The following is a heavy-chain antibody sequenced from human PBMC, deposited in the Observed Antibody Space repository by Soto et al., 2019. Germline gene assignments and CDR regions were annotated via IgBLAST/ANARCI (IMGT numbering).Heavy chain of an antibody. J-gene: IGHJ6*02. V-gene: IGHV1-46*01. CDR2: INPFDGSR. D-gene: IGHD5-12*01. CDR1: GYTFTSYD. CDR3: AEIHSGYPESYGMDV. Sequence: KYVASVKVSCKASGYTFTSYDINWVRQAPGQGLEWMGWINPFDGSRMFAQSFQGRVTMTRDTSTSTVYMEVSSLRSEDTAVYYCAEIHSGYPESYGMDVWGQGTTVTVSS.